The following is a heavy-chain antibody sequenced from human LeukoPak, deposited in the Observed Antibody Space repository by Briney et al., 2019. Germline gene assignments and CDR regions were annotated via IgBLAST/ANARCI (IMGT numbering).Heavy chain of an antibody. CDR1: GGSMTNLY. J-gene: IGHJ6*02. CDR2: IYDSGST. CDR3: AKGGSTNFYYGDV. D-gene: IGHD2/OR15-2a*01. V-gene: IGHV4-59*01. Sequence: PSETLSLTCSVSGGSMTNLYWTWIRQPPGKGLEWIGDIYDSGSTRYNTSLESRVTISVDASKNQFSLKLSSVTAADTAVYYCAKGGSTNFYYGDVWGQGTTVTVSS.